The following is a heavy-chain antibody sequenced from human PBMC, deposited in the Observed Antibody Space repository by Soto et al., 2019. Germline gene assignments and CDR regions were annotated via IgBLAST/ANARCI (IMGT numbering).Heavy chain of an antibody. J-gene: IGHJ4*02. D-gene: IGHD3-22*01. CDR2: INHSGST. CDR3: ARLGGYVSVGYYYLWDS. Sequence: QLQLQESGPGLVKPSETLSLTCRVSDGSMNSDSSYWGWIRQPPGKGLEWIGVINHSGSTYHNLSIKGRGTMSVDASRNQFSLTLTSMTAADTAVYYCARLGGYVSVGYYYLWDSWGQGTLVTVSS. CDR1: DGSMNSDSSY. V-gene: IGHV4-39*01.